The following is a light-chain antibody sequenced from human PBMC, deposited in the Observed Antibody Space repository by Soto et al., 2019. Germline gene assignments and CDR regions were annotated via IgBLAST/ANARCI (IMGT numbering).Light chain of an antibody. V-gene: IGLV2-14*01. CDR2: EVT. CDR1: SSDIGPYHY. CDR3: SSYSSSATPYV. J-gene: IGLJ1*01. Sequence: QSALTQPASVSGSPGQSITISCIGTSSDIGPYHYVSWYQQHPDKAPTLILYEVTNRPSGASDRFSGSKSGNAAFLTISGLQAEDEADYYCSSYSSSATPYVFGTGTKVTVL.